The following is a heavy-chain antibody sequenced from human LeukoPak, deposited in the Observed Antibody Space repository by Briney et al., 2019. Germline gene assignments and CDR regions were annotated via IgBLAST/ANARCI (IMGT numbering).Heavy chain of an antibody. V-gene: IGHV4-59*01. D-gene: IGHD6-13*01. J-gene: IGHJ3*02. CDR1: GGSISSYY. CDR3: ARTASDLVYSSSSYNAFDI. Sequence: TSETLSLTCAVSGGSISSYYWSWLRQPPGKGLEWIGYIYYSGSTNYNPSLKSRVTISVDTSKNQFSLKLSSVTAADTAVYYCARTASDLVYSSSSYNAFDIWGQGTMVTVSS. CDR2: IYYSGST.